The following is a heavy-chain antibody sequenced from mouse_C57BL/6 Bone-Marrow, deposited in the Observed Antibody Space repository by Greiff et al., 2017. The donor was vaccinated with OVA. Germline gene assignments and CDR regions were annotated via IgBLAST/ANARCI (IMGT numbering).Heavy chain of an antibody. CDR1: GFNIKNTY. V-gene: IGHV14-3*01. Sequence: VQLKESVAELVRPGASVKLSCTASGFNIKNTYMHWVKQRPEQGLEWIGRIDPANGNTKYAPKFQGKATITADTSSNTAYLQLSSLTSEDTAIYYCAREGYGSSYDWYFDVWGTGTTVTVSS. CDR3: AREGYGSSYDWYFDV. CDR2: IDPANGNT. D-gene: IGHD1-1*01. J-gene: IGHJ1*03.